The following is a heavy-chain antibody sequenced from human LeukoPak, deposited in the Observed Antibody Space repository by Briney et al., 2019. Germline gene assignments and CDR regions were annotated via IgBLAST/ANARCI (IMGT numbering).Heavy chain of an antibody. J-gene: IGHJ6*03. CDR2: INHSGST. CDR3: ARVYVDTAMVTLLTYYYYYYMDV. CDR1: GGSFSGYY. D-gene: IGHD5-18*01. Sequence: PSETLSLTCAVYGGSFSGYYWSWIRQPPGKGLEWIGEINHSGSTNYNPSLKSRVTISVDTSKNQFSLKLSSVTAADTAVYYCARVYVDTAMVTLLTYYYYYYMDVWGKGTTVTVSS. V-gene: IGHV4-34*01.